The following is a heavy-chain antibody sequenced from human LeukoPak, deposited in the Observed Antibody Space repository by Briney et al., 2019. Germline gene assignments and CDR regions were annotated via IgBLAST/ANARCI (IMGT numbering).Heavy chain of an antibody. CDR1: GFTFDDYT. J-gene: IGHJ4*02. Sequence: QAGGSLRLSCAASGFTFDDYTMHWVRHAPGKGLEWVSLISWDGDSTYYADSVKGRFTISRDNSKNSLYLQMNSLRTEDTALYYCAKGRGLRYFDWSVDYWGQGTLVTVSS. CDR3: AKGRGLRYFDWSVDY. CDR2: ISWDGDST. D-gene: IGHD3-9*01. V-gene: IGHV3-43*01.